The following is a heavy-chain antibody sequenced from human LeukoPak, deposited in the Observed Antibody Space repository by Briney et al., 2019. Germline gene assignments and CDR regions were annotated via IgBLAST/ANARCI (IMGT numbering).Heavy chain of an antibody. J-gene: IGHJ6*02. CDR2: ISSNGKNK. CDR3: ARPMYYYDSSGSLAV. D-gene: IGHD3-22*01. Sequence: PGRSMRLSCAASGFTFSSYGIHWVRQAPGKWLEWVALISSNGKNKDYADSVKGRFTISRDNSENTLYLQMNSLRAEDTAVYYCARPMYYYDSSGSLAVWGRGTTVTVTS. V-gene: IGHV3-30*04. CDR1: GFTFSSYG.